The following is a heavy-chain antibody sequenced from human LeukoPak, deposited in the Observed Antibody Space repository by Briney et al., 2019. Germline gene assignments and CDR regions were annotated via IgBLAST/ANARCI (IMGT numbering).Heavy chain of an antibody. CDR2: ISGSGGST. CDR1: GFTFSSYA. Sequence: GGSLRLSCAASGFTFSSYAMSWVRQAPGKGLEWVSAISGSGGSTYYADSVKGRFTISRDNSKNTLYLQMNSLRAEDTAVYYCARDRGDSSGWQYYFDYWGQGTLVTVSS. J-gene: IGHJ4*02. V-gene: IGHV3-23*01. CDR3: ARDRGDSSGWQYYFDY. D-gene: IGHD6-19*01.